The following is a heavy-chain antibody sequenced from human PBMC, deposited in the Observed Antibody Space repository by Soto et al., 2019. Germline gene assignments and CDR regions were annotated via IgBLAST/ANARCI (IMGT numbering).Heavy chain of an antibody. J-gene: IGHJ6*02. V-gene: IGHV4-59*08. CDR1: GGSISSYH. D-gene: IGHD1-26*01. CDR2: VHYSWGP. Sequence: PSETLSLTCTVSGGSISSYHWSWIRQTPGKGLEWIGYVHYSWGPNYNPSLKSRVAISLVTSKSQFSLKLTSVTATDTAVYYCARQGFRALHGLVDVWGQGTTVTVSS. CDR3: ARQGFRALHGLVDV.